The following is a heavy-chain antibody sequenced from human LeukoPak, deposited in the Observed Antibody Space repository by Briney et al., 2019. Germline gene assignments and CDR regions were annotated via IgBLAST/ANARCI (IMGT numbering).Heavy chain of an antibody. CDR3: ARDRYDSSGIFDY. J-gene: IGHJ4*02. D-gene: IGHD3-22*01. CDR2: ISSGSSTI. CDR1: GFTFSSYE. V-gene: IGHV3-48*03. Sequence: QPGGSLRLSCAASGFTFSSYEMNWVRQAPGKGLEWVSYISSGSSTIYYADSVKGRFTISRDNAKNSLYLQMNSLRAEDTAVYYCARDRYDSSGIFDYWGQGTLVTVSS.